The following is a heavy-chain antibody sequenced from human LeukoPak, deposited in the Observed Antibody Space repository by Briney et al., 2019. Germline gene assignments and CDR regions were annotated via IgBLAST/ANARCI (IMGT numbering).Heavy chain of an antibody. CDR3: AKAWGGYQQLDAFDI. D-gene: IGHD3-3*01. Sequence: PGGSLRLSCAASGFTFSSYAMSWVRQAPGKGLECLSGISGSGGSTYYADSVKGRFTISRDNSKNTLYLQMNSLRAEDTAVYYCAKAWGGYQQLDAFDIWGQGTIVTVSS. CDR1: GFTFSSYA. CDR2: ISGSGGST. V-gene: IGHV3-23*01. J-gene: IGHJ3*02.